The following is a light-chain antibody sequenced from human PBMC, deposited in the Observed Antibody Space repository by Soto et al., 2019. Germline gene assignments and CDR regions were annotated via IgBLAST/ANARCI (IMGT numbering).Light chain of an antibody. V-gene: IGLV2-8*01. J-gene: IGLJ2*01. CDR1: SSDVGGYHY. CDR3: SSYAGSNNFVV. Sequence: QSALTQPPSASGSPGQSVTISCTGTSSDVGGYHYVSWYQQHPGKSPKLMIYEVSKRPSGVPDRFSGSKSGNTASLTVSGLQDEDDADYYCSSYAGSNNFVVFGGGTKLTVL. CDR2: EVS.